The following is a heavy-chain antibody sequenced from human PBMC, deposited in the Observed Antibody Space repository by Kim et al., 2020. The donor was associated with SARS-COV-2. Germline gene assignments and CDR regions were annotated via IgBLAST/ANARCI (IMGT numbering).Heavy chain of an antibody. J-gene: IGHJ4*02. V-gene: IGHV1-18*01. CDR3: ARLIVVVPAAIGGPHRYFDY. CDR2: ISAYNGNT. Sequence: ASVKVSCKASGYTFTSYGISWVRQAPGQGLEWMGWISAYNGNTNYAQKLQGRVTMTTDTSTSTAYMELRSLRSDDTAVYYCARLIVVVPAAIGGPHRYFDYWGQGTLVTVSS. CDR1: GYTFTSYG. D-gene: IGHD2-2*01.